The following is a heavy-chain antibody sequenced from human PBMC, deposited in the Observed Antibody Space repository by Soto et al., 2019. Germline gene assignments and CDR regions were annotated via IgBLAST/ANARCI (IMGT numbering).Heavy chain of an antibody. D-gene: IGHD6-19*01. Sequence: SETLSLTCTVPGGSISSSSYYWGWIRQPPGKGLEWIGSIYYSGSTNYNPSLKSRVTISVDTSKNQFSLKLSSVTAADTAVYYCARRGSGWYGDAFDIWGQGTMVT. V-gene: IGHV4-39*07. CDR3: ARRGSGWYGDAFDI. J-gene: IGHJ3*02. CDR1: GGSISSSSYY. CDR2: IYYSGST.